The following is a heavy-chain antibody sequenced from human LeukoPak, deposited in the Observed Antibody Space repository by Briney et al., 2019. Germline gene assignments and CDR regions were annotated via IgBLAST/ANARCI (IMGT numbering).Heavy chain of an antibody. V-gene: IGHV1-69*13. J-gene: IGHJ3*02. CDR2: IIPIFGTA. CDR1: GGTFSSYA. CDR3: ARPQEDTYYDILTGLSDDAFDI. Sequence: GASVKVSCKASGGTFSSYAISWVRQAPGQGLEWMGGIIPIFGTANYAQKFQGRVTITADESTSTAYMELSSLRSEDTAVYYCARPQEDTYYDILTGLSDDAFDIWGQGTIVTVSS. D-gene: IGHD3-9*01.